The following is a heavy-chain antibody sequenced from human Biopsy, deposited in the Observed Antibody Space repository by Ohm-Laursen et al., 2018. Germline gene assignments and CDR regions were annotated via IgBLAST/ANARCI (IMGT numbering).Heavy chain of an antibody. D-gene: IGHD3-3*01. J-gene: IGHJ3*01. CDR2: ISDRGTT. CDR1: GYSVTNDYY. CDR3: ARLYRLDDYWNDDPPDAFDV. V-gene: IGHV4-61*01. Sequence: SETLSLTCAVSGYSVTNDYYWGWIRQSPRKGLEWIGHISDRGTTNSNPSLRGRITISVDTSKNQFSLKLNSVSAADTALFFCARLYRLDDYWNDDPPDAFDVWGPGTMVTVSS.